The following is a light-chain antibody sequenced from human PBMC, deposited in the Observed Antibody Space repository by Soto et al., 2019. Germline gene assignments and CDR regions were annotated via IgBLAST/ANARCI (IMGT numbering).Light chain of an antibody. CDR1: SSNIGENY. V-gene: IGLV1-51*01. J-gene: IGLJ2*01. CDR3: GSWDNSLTAGV. CDR2: DNN. Sequence: QSVLTQPPSVSAAPGQKVTISCSGSSSNIGENYVSWYQQFPGTAHKLLIYDNNKRPSGIPDRFSGSKSGTSATLGITGLQTGDEADYHCGSWDNSLTAGVFGGGTKLTVL.